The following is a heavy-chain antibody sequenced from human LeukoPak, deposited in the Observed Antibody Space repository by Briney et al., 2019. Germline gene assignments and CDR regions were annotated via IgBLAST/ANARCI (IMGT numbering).Heavy chain of an antibody. D-gene: IGHD6-13*01. Sequence: PGGSLRLSCAASGFTVSSNYMSWVRQAPGKGLEWVSVIYSGGSTYYADSEKGRFTISRDNSKNTLYLQMNSLRAEDTAVYYCARAYSSRTFDYWGQGTLVTVSS. CDR3: ARAYSSRTFDY. CDR1: GFTVSSNY. J-gene: IGHJ4*02. CDR2: IYSGGST. V-gene: IGHV3-53*01.